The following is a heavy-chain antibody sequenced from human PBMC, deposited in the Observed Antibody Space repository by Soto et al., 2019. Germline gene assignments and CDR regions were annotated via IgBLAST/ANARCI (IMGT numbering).Heavy chain of an antibody. D-gene: IGHD6-19*01. V-gene: IGHV4-39*02. Sequence: PSETLSLTCTVSGGSISGSPYHWGWIRQPPGEGLQWIGSIGDDGRDYYNPSLTGRATLFVDTSKNHFSLNLNSVTAADTAVYYCAIIPPIEVAGPDYWGQGTLVTVSS. CDR2: IGDDGRD. CDR3: AIIPPIEVAGPDY. CDR1: GGSISGSPYH. J-gene: IGHJ4*02.